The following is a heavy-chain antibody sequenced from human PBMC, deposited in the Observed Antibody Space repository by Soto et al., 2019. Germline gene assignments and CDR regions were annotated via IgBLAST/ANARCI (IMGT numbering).Heavy chain of an antibody. J-gene: IGHJ3*02. CDR2: INAANGNT. CDR1: GYTFTSYA. V-gene: IGHV1-3*01. D-gene: IGHD2-21*02. CDR3: ARAYCGGDCYVDAFDI. Sequence: QVQLVQSGAEVKKPGASVKVSCKASGYTFTSYAMHWVRQAPGQRLEWMGWINAANGNTKYSQKFQGRVTITRDTSASTAYMELSSLRSEDTAVYYCARAYCGGDCYVDAFDIWGQGTMVTVSS.